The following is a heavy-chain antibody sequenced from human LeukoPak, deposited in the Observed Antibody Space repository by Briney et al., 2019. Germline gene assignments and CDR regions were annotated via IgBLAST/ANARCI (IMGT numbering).Heavy chain of an antibody. V-gene: IGHV5-51*01. J-gene: IGHJ4*02. Sequence: GESLQISCQGSGYSFTSYWIGWVRPMPGKGLEWMGIIYPIDSDTRYSPYLQGRVTISADKSISTAYLQWSSQKASETAMDYCARSRNGGSYPIGFDYWGQGTLVTVSS. D-gene: IGHD1-26*01. CDR2: IYPIDSDT. CDR3: ARSRNGGSYPIGFDY. CDR1: GYSFTSYW.